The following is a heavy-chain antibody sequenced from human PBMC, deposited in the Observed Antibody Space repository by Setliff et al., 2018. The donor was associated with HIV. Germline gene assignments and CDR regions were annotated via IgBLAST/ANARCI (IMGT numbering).Heavy chain of an antibody. V-gene: IGHV4-39*01. CDR2: IYYSGST. J-gene: IGHJ3*02. D-gene: IGHD3-16*01. CDR1: GGSISSSSYY. CDR3: ARGAYDYVWGSSPNGAFDI. Sequence: SETLSLTCTVSGGSISSSSYYWGWIRQPPGKGLEWIGSIYYSGSTYYNPSLKSRVTISVDTSKNQFSLKLSSVTAADTTVYYCARGAYDYVWGSSPNGAFDIWGQGTMVTVSS.